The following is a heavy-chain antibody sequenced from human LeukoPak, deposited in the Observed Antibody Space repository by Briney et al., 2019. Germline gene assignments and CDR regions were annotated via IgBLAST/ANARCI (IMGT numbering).Heavy chain of an antibody. Sequence: GVSLRLSCAASGFTFSNHAMHWVRQGPGKGLEWVAFIRYEGRYKYYADSVKGRFTISRDNSKNTLYLQMNSLRAEDTAVYYCARDQQWLSRYFDYWGQGTLVTVSS. J-gene: IGHJ4*02. D-gene: IGHD6-19*01. CDR1: GFTFSNHA. CDR2: IRYEGRYK. CDR3: ARDQQWLSRYFDY. V-gene: IGHV3-30*02.